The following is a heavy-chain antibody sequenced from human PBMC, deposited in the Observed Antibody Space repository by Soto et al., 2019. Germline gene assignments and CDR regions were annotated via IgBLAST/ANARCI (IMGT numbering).Heavy chain of an antibody. Sequence: GASVKVSCKASGYSFSDYHIHWVRQAPGQGLEWLGRINPKSGGTSSAQKFQGWVTMTGDTSISTAYMELTRLRSDDTAVYFCARGHSTDCSNGVCSFFYNHEMDVWGQGTTVTVSS. D-gene: IGHD2-8*01. CDR1: GYSFSDYH. CDR2: INPKSGGT. V-gene: IGHV1-2*04. J-gene: IGHJ6*02. CDR3: ARGHSTDCSNGVCSFFYNHEMDV.